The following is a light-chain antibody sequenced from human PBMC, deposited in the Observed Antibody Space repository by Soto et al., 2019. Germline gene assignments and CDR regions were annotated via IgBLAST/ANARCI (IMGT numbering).Light chain of an antibody. CDR1: SSNIGNNY. J-gene: IGLJ2*01. Sequence: QAVVTQPPSVSATPGQKVTISCSGSSSNIGNNYVSWYQQLPGTAPKLLIYDNNKRPSGIPDRFSGSKSGTSATLGITGLQTGDEADYYCETWDSSLSVVVFGGGTKVTVL. CDR3: ETWDSSLSVVV. V-gene: IGLV1-51*01. CDR2: DNN.